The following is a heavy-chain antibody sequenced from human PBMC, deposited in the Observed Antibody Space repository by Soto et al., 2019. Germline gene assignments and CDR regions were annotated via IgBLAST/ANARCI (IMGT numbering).Heavy chain of an antibody. CDR2: IRQDGYEI. Sequence: GGSLRLSCVASGFTFNHYDVSWVRRATGKGLEWVANIRQDGYEIYYVDSVKGRFTISRDNARSSVYLQMDSLRVEDTGIYYCARPGTYCSGGSCFPFEYWGLGALVTVSS. CDR1: GFTFNHYD. CDR3: ARPGTYCSGGSCFPFEY. J-gene: IGHJ4*02. D-gene: IGHD2-15*01. V-gene: IGHV3-7*01.